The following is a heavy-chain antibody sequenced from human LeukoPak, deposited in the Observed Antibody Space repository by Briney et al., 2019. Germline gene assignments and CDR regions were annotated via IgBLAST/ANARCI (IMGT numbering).Heavy chain of an antibody. CDR3: TRGDEFPFDY. V-gene: IGHV3-73*01. D-gene: IGHD2-21*01. CDR2: IRSKANSYAT. Sequence: GGSLKLSCAASGFTFSGSAMHSVRQASGKGLGWVGRIRSKANSYATAYAASVKGRFTISRDDSNNTAYLQMNSPKTEDTAVDYCTRGDEFPFDYWGQGTLVTVSS. J-gene: IGHJ4*02. CDR1: GFTFSGSA.